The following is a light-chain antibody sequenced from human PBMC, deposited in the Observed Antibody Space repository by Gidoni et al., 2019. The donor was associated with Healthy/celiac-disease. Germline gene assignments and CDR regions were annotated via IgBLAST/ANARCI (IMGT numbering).Light chain of an antibody. CDR2: GAS. CDR3: QQYGSSPPKFT. V-gene: IGKV3-20*01. Sequence: EIGLTQAPGTMTLSPGERATLSCRASQSVSSSYLAWYQQKPGQAPRLLISGASSRATGIPDRFRGSGSGTDFPLSLSRLDPDDFAVYYCQQYGSSPPKFTFGPXTKVDIK. J-gene: IGKJ3*01. CDR1: QSVSSSY.